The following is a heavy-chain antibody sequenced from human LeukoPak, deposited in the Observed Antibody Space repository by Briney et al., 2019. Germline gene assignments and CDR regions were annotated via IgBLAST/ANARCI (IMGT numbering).Heavy chain of an antibody. Sequence: GGSLRLSCAASGFTFSSYGMHWVRQAPGKGLEWVAVIWYDGSNKYYADSVKGRFTISRDNSKNTLYLQMNSLRAEDTAVYYCAGDGAVAGTADYWGQGTLVTVSS. D-gene: IGHD6-19*01. CDR2: IWYDGSNK. CDR1: GFTFSSYG. CDR3: AGDGAVAGTADY. J-gene: IGHJ4*02. V-gene: IGHV3-33*01.